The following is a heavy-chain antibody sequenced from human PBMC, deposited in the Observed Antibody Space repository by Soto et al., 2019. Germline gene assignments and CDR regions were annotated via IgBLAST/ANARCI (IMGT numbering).Heavy chain of an antibody. CDR2: IIPIFGPA. Sequence: QVQLVQSGAEVKKPGSSVKVSCKASGGTFSSYAISWVRQAPGQGLKWMGGIIPIFGPANYAQKFQGRVTMAADESTGTAYMELSSLRSEDTAVYYCGVFGSGNYFYGMDVWGEGTTVTVSS. CDR1: GGTFSSYA. D-gene: IGHD6-6*01. J-gene: IGHJ6*04. V-gene: IGHV1-69*12. CDR3: GVFGSGNYFYGMDV.